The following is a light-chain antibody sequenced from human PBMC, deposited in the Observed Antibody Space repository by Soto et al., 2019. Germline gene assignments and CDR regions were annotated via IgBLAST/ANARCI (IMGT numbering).Light chain of an antibody. J-gene: IGLJ3*02. Sequence: QLVLTQAPSASASLGASVKLTCTLSSEHSTYAIAWHQQHPEKGPRYLMRLNSDGSHSKGDGIPERFSGSSSGAERYLTISSLQSEDEADYYCQTWGSGIHVFGGGTKVTVL. V-gene: IGLV4-69*02. CDR3: QTWGSGIHV. CDR2: LNSDGSH. CDR1: SEHSTYA.